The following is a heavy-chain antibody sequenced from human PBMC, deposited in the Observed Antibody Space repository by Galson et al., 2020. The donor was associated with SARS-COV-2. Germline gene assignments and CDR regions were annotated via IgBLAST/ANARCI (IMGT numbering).Heavy chain of an antibody. CDR3: ARRTSEAFYI. CDR1: GDRFTTYW. J-gene: IGHJ3*02. CDR2: IFTGDSDT. Sequence: KIGESLKISCKDFGDRFTTYWLDWVRQKPGKGLEWMGIIFTGDSDTTYSPSFQGQVTISADKSVSTAYLQWSSLKASDTAMYYCARRTSEAFYIWGQVTMVTVCS. V-gene: IGHV5-51*01.